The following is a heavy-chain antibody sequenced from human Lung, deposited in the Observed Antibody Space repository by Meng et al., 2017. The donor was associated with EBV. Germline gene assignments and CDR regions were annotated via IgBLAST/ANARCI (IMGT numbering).Heavy chain of an antibody. CDR1: GGSISSGGYY. V-gene: IGHV4-31*01. CDR3: ARTNYGDYNWFDP. CDR2: IYYSGST. Sequence: VELQESGPGLVKPSQTLSLTCTVSGGSISSGGYYWSWIRQHPGKGLEWIGYIYYSGSTYYNPSLKSLVTISVDTSKNQFSLKLSSVTAADTAVYFCARTNYGDYNWFDPWGQGTLVTVSS. J-gene: IGHJ5*02. D-gene: IGHD4-17*01.